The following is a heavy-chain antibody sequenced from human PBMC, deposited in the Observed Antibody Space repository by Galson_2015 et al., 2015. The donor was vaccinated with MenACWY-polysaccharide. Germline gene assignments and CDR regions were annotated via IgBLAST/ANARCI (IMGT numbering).Heavy chain of an antibody. CDR3: ARAIAVAGQRRDFDL. D-gene: IGHD6-19*01. V-gene: IGHV4-59*01. CDR1: GGSISSYY. CDR2: INYSGST. J-gene: IGHJ2*01. Sequence: ETLSLTCTVSGGSISSYYWNWIRQPPGKGLEWVGYINYSGSTNHNPSLKSRVTMSVDTSKNQFSLNLTSVTDADTAAYYCARAIAVAGQRRDFDLWGRGTLVTVSS.